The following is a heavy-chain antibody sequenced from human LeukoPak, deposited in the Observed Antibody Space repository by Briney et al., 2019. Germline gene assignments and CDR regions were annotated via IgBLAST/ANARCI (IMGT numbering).Heavy chain of an antibody. CDR2: IKQDGSQR. CDR3: ARRGGSSSRRSPIDY. J-gene: IGHJ4*02. V-gene: IGHV3-7*01. Sequence: PGGSLRLSCTASGFTFSDYWMTWVRQAPGKGPEWVANIKQDGSQRYYVDCVRGRFTISRDDAKNSLFLQMNGLRAEDTAVYYCARRGGSSSRRSPIDYWGQGTLVTASS. CDR1: GFTFSDYW. D-gene: IGHD6-6*01.